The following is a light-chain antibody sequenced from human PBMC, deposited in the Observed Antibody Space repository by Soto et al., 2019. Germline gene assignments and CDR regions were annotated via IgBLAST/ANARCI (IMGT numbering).Light chain of an antibody. CDR1: QSVSSSY. CDR3: QQYGSSPLFT. CDR2: GAS. Sequence: EIVLTQSPGTLSLSPGERATLSCRASQSVSSSYLAWYQQKPGQAPRLLIYGASSRATGIPARFSGSGSGTVFTHTISRMEAEDFVVYCCQQYGSSPLFTFGPGTKVDIK. J-gene: IGKJ3*01. V-gene: IGKV3-20*01.